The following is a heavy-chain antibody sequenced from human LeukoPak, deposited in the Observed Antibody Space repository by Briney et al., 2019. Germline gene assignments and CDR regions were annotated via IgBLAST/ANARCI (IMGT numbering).Heavy chain of an antibody. Sequence: GASVKVSCKASGYTFTSYAMHWVRQAPGQRLEWMGWINAGNGNTKYSQKFQGRVTITRDTSASTAYVELSSLRSEDTAVYYCARGYSSGWYRSEDYFDYWGQGTLVTVSS. CDR1: GYTFTSYA. V-gene: IGHV1-3*01. D-gene: IGHD6-19*01. CDR2: INAGNGNT. CDR3: ARGYSSGWYRSEDYFDY. J-gene: IGHJ4*02.